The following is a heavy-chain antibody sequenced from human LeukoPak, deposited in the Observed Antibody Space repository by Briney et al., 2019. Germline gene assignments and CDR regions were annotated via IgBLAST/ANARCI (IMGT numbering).Heavy chain of an antibody. CDR1: GGSFSGYY. Sequence: SETLSLTCAVYGGSFSGYYWSWIRQPPGKGLEWIGEINYSGSTNYNPSLKSRVTISVDTSKNQFSLKLSSVTAADTAVYYCARGVRVGRFLDGYYMDVWGKGTTVTVSS. D-gene: IGHD3-3*01. CDR3: ARGVRVGRFLDGYYMDV. CDR2: INYSGST. J-gene: IGHJ6*03. V-gene: IGHV4-34*01.